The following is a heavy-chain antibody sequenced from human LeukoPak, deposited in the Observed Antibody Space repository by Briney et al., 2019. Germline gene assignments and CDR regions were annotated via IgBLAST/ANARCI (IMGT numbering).Heavy chain of an antibody. CDR2: ISYDGSNK. V-gene: IGHV3-30*18. Sequence: GALRLSCAASGFTFSSYGMHWVRQAPGKGLEWVAVISYDGSNKYYADSVKGRFTISRDNSKNTLYLQMNSLRAEDTAVYYCAKLPVRGVTNYWGQGTLVTVSS. D-gene: IGHD3-10*01. CDR1: GFTFSSYG. J-gene: IGHJ4*02. CDR3: AKLPVRGVTNY.